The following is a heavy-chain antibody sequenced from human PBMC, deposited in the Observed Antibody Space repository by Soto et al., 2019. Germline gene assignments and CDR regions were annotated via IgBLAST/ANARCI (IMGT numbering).Heavy chain of an antibody. J-gene: IGHJ4*02. V-gene: IGHV3-30*03. CDR1: GFAFSTYG. CDR3: ARKNPGREWELPDY. D-gene: IGHD1-26*01. CDR2: TTSDGARI. Sequence: QVQLVESGGGVVQPGRSLRLSCAASGFAFSTYGMHWVRQAPGKGLEWVAVTTSDGARINYEDSVKGRFTISRDNSRTTLYLQMNSLRIDDTAVYYCARKNPGREWELPDYWGQGTLVTVSS.